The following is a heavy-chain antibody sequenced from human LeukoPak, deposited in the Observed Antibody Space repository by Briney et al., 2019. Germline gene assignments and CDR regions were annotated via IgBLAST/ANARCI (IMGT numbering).Heavy chain of an antibody. J-gene: IGHJ5*02. Sequence: SVKVYCKASGGTFSSYAISWVRPAPVQGLEWIGSIILILGIVNYAQKFQGRVTITADKSTSTAYMELSRLRSEDTAVYYCARRGRYCSGGSCYLTYNWFDPWGQGTLVTVSS. CDR1: GGTFSSYA. CDR3: ARRGRYCSGGSCYLTYNWFDP. V-gene: IGHV1-69*04. CDR2: IILILGIV. D-gene: IGHD2-15*01.